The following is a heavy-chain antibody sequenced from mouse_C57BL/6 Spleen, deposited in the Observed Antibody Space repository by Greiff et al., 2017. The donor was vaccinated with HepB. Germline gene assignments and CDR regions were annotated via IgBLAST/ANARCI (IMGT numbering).Heavy chain of an antibody. CDR1: GFNIKNTY. Sequence: VQLQQSVAELVRPGASVKLSCTASGFNIKNTYMHWVKQRPEQGLEWIGRIDPANGNTKYAPKFQGKATITADTSSKTAYLQLSSLTSADTAIYYCARDYGSSSAWFAYWGQGTLVTVSA. CDR3: ARDYGSSSAWFAY. J-gene: IGHJ3*01. D-gene: IGHD1-1*01. V-gene: IGHV14-3*01. CDR2: IDPANGNT.